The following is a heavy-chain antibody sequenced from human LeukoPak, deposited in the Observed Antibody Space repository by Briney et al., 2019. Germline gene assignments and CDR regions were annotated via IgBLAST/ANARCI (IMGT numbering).Heavy chain of an antibody. CDR2: ISGSGGST. J-gene: IGHJ5*02. CDR3: AKDHKETIFGVVIIPVPHRNGFDP. CDR1: GFTFSSYA. Sequence: GGSLRLSCAASGFTFSSYAMSWVRQAPGKGLEWVSAISGSGGSTYYADSVKGRFTISRDNSKNTLYLQMNSLRAEDTAVYYCAKDHKETIFGVVIIPVPHRNGFDPWGQGTLVTVSS. D-gene: IGHD3-3*01. V-gene: IGHV3-23*01.